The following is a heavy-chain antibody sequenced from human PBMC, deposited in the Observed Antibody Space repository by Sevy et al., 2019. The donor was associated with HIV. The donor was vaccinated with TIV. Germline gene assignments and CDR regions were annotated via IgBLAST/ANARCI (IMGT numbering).Heavy chain of an antibody. CDR2: ISGSGGST. CDR1: GFTFSSYA. CDR3: AKDYRADGYNLYYFDY. Sequence: GGSLRLSCAASGFTFSSYAMSWVRQAPGKGLEWVSAISGSGGSTYYADSVKGLFTISRDNSKNTLYLQMNSLRAEDTAVYYCAKDYRADGYNLYYFDYWGQGTLVTVSS. V-gene: IGHV3-23*01. J-gene: IGHJ4*02. D-gene: IGHD5-12*01.